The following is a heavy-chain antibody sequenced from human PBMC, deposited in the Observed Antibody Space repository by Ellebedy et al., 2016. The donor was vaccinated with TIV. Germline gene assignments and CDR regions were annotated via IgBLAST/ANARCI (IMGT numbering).Heavy chain of an antibody. CDR3: TTVYRYNYDSV. D-gene: IGHD5-18*01. CDR2: IKSKTDGGAA. CDR1: GFTFSNAW. V-gene: IGHV3-15*01. Sequence: GGSLRLSCAASGFTFSNAWMNWVRQAPGKGLEWVGRIKSKTDGGAADYAAPVKGKFTISRDDSKNTLYLQMNSLKTEDTAVYFCTTVYRYNYDSVWGQGTLVTVSS. J-gene: IGHJ4*02.